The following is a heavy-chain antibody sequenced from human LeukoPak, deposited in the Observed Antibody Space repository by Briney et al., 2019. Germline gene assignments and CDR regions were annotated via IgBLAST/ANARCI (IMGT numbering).Heavy chain of an antibody. V-gene: IGHV4-59*01. D-gene: IGHD6-13*01. Sequence: SETPSLTCTVSGGSISSYYWSWIRQPPGKGLEWIGYIYYSGSTNYNPSLKSRVTISVDTSKNQFSLKLSSVTAADTAVYFCARVRSIAAAGTLDYWGQGTLVTVSS. CDR2: IYYSGST. J-gene: IGHJ4*02. CDR1: GGSISSYY. CDR3: ARVRSIAAAGTLDY.